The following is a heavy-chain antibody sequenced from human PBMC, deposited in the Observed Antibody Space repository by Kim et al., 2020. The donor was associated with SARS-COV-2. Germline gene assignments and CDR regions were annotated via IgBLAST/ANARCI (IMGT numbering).Heavy chain of an antibody. D-gene: IGHD6-6*01. J-gene: IGHJ5*02. Sequence: LKSRVTMSVDTSKNQFSLKLSSVTAADTAVYYCARDLGEYSSSSGFWFDPWGQGTLVTVSS. V-gene: IGHV4-4*06. CDR3: ARDLGEYSSSSGFWFDP.